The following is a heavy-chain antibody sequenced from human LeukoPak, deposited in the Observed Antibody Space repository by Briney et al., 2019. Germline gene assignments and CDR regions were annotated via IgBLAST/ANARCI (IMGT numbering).Heavy chain of an antibody. D-gene: IGHD3-10*01. CDR3: ARDLYYYGSGSYYDVFDV. CDR2: ISAYKGNT. V-gene: IGHV1-18*01. Sequence: GASVKVSCKASGYTFNRHGISWARQAPGEGLEWMGWISAYKGNTYYAQKLQGRVTMTTDTSTSTAYMELRSLRSDDTAIYYCARDLYYYGSGSYYDVFDVWGQGTMVTVSS. CDR1: GYTFNRHG. J-gene: IGHJ3*01.